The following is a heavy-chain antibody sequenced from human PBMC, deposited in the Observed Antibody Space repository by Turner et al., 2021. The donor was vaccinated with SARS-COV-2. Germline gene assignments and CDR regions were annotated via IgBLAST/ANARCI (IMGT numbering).Heavy chain of an antibody. J-gene: IGHJ4*02. V-gene: IGHV4-39*01. D-gene: IGHD6-19*01. CDR3: ARQSSGWYLPYFDY. CDR1: GGSISSSTYY. CDR2: IYYSGST. Sequence: QLQLQESGPGLVKPSETLSLTCTVSGGSISSSTYYWGWIRQPPGKGLEWIGNIYYSGSTYYNPSLKSRVTISVDTSKNQFSLKLSSVTAADTAVYYCARQSSGWYLPYFDYWGQGTLVTVSS.